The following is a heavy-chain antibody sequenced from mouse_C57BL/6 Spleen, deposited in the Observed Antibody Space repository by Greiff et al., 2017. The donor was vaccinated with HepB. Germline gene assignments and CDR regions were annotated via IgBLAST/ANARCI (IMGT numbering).Heavy chain of an antibody. V-gene: IGHV14-1*01. Sequence: VQLQQSGAELVRPGASVKLSCTASGFNIKDYYMHWVKQRPEQGLEWIGRIDPEDGDTEYAPKFQGKATMTADTSSNTAYLQLSSLTSEDTAVYYCTPYGNYPHYYAMDYWGQGTSVTVSS. CDR2: IDPEDGDT. J-gene: IGHJ4*01. CDR3: TPYGNYPHYYAMDY. D-gene: IGHD2-1*01. CDR1: GFNIKDYY.